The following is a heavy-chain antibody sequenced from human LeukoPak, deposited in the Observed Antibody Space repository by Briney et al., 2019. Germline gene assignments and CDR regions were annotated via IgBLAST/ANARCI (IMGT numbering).Heavy chain of an antibody. Sequence: GGSLRLSCAASGFTFSSYSMNWVRQAPGKGLEWVSYISSSSSTIYYADSVKGRFTISRDNANNSLYLQMNSLRDEDTAVYYCARESDDYSNYAFIDYWGQGTLVTVSS. J-gene: IGHJ4*02. V-gene: IGHV3-48*02. CDR2: ISSSSSTI. D-gene: IGHD4-11*01. CDR3: ARESDDYSNYAFIDY. CDR1: GFTFSSYS.